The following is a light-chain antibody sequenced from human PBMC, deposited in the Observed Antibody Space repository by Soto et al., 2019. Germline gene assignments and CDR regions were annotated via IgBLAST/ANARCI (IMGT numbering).Light chain of an antibody. V-gene: IGKV3-20*01. CDR3: QQYGSSLTWT. CDR2: GAS. J-gene: IGKJ1*01. CDR1: QSVTSSS. Sequence: EIVLTHSPGTLSLSPGEIATGFCRAIQSVTSSSIAWHQQKPGQAPRLLIYGASSRAAGIPDRFSGSGSGTDFTLTISGLEPEDFAVYYCQQYGSSLTWTFGQGTKVDI.